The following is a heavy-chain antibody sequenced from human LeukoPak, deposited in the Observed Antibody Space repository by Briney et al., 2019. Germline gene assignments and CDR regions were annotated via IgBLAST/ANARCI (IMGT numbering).Heavy chain of an antibody. J-gene: IGHJ4*02. Sequence: GGSLRLSCAASGFTFSNYVASWVRQAPGKGLEWVSVISGNGVSTNYADSVKGRFTISRDNSKNTVFLQMNSLRAEDTAIYYCATLKDKWLQSPGTDYWGQGTLVTVSS. CDR1: GFTFSNYV. D-gene: IGHD5-24*01. CDR2: ISGNGVST. V-gene: IGHV3-23*01. CDR3: ATLKDKWLQSPGTDY.